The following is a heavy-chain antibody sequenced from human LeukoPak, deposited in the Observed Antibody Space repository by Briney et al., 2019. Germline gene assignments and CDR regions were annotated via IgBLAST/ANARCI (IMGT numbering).Heavy chain of an antibody. CDR2: ISAYNGNT. Sequence: ASVKVSCKASGYTFTSFDVTWVRQAPGQGLAWMGWISAYNGNTNYAQKLQGRVTMTTDTSTSTAYMELRSLRSDDTAVYYCARTYGSGSYYRGLIDSWGQGTLVTVSS. CDR3: ARTYGSGSYYRGLIDS. J-gene: IGHJ4*02. D-gene: IGHD3-10*01. CDR1: GYTFTSFD. V-gene: IGHV1-18*01.